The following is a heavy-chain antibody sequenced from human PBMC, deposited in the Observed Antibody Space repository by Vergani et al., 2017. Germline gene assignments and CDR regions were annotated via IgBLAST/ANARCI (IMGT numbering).Heavy chain of an antibody. D-gene: IGHD1-26*01. V-gene: IGHV1-18*01. CDR2: ISAYNGNT. CDR1: GGTFSSYA. CDR3: ARVRFGSGSYHGFDY. Sequence: QVQLVQSGAEVKKPGSSVKVSCKASGGTFSSYAISWVRQAPGQGLEWMGWISAYNGNTNYAQKLQGRVTMTTDTSTSTAYMELRSLRSDDTAVYYCARVRFGSGSYHGFDYWGQGTLVTVSS. J-gene: IGHJ4*02.